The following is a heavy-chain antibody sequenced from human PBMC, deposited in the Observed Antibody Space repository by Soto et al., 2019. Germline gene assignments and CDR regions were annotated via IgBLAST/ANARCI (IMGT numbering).Heavy chain of an antibody. CDR3: TTGPRLGSIRGADDT. V-gene: IGHV3-15*07. CDR1: GFTLINAW. CDR2: MKTKADGGTI. J-gene: IGHJ5*02. Sequence: SLRLSCAASGFTLINAWMNWVRQAPGKGLEWVGRMKTKADGGTIDYAAPVKGRFIISRDDSKNTLSLQMNSPKTEDTGVYYCTTGPRLGSIRGADDTWGLGTLVTVSS. D-gene: IGHD3-10*01.